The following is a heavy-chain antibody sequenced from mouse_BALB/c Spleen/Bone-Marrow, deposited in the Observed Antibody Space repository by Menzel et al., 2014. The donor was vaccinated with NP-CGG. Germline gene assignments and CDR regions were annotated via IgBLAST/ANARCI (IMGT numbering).Heavy chain of an antibody. J-gene: IGHJ4*01. D-gene: IGHD2-1*01. CDR3: VYGNYSYYYAMDF. V-gene: IGHV5-6-5*01. CDR2: ISSGGST. CDR1: GFTFSSYA. Sequence: EVKLVESGGGLVKPGGSLKLSCAASGFTFSSYAMSWVRQTPEKRLEWVASISSGGSTFYPDSVKGRFTISRENARNILYLQMSSLRSEDTVMYYCVYGNYSYYYAMDFWGQGTSVTVSS.